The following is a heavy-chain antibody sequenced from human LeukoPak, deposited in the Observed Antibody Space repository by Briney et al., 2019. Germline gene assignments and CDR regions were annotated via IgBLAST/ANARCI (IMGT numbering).Heavy chain of an antibody. V-gene: IGHV4-59*08. D-gene: IGHD5-18*01. J-gene: IGHJ6*02. CDR3: ARHSSIQVGPGAYSYDMDV. Sequence: SETLSLTCTVSGASISGYYWSWIRQTPGKGLEWIGYIFYSGITNYNPSVKSRVSMSVDTSKNQFSLILNSATAADTAVYYCARHSSIQVGPGAYSYDMDVWGQGTTVIVAS. CDR2: IFYSGIT. CDR1: GASISGYY.